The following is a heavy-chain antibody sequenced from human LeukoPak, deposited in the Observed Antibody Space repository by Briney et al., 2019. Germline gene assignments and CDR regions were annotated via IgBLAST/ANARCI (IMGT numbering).Heavy chain of an antibody. J-gene: IGHJ5*02. V-gene: IGHV1-69*13. CDR3: ARELSSLVGWFDP. D-gene: IGHD2-2*01. CDR2: IIPIFGTA. CDR1: GGTFSSYA. Sequence: SVTVSCTASGGTFSSYAISWVRQAPGQGLEWMGGIIPIFGTANYAQKFQGRVTITADESTSTAYMELSSLRSEDTAVYYCARELSSLVGWFDPWGQGTLVTVSS.